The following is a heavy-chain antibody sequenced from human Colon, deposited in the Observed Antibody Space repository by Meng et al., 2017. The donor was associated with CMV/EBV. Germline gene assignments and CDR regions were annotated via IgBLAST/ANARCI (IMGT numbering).Heavy chain of an antibody. V-gene: IGHV1-18*01. CDR3: ARVVVIPADYYTMDV. CDR1: GYTFSSYA. D-gene: IGHD2-2*01. Sequence: ASVKVSCKTSGYTFSSYAITWVRRAPGQGPEWMGLISPYNGNTKYTQRLQDRVTMTTDTSTSTAYMELRSLRSDDTAVYYCARVVVIPADYYTMDVWGQGTTGTVSS. CDR2: ISPYNGNT. J-gene: IGHJ6*02.